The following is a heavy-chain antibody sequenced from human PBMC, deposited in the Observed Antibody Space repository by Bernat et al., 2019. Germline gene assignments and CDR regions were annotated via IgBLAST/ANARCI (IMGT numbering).Heavy chain of an antibody. D-gene: IGHD1-26*01. Sequence: EVQLVESGGGVVQPGGSLRLSCAASGFTFDDYAMHWVRQVPGKGLEWVSLITGDGSNTYYADSVRGRFTITRDNSKNSLYLQINSLRIEDTAFYYCTKAPRWERKYYVDCWGQGTLVTVSS. CDR2: ITGDGSNT. J-gene: IGHJ4*02. CDR1: GFTFDDYA. V-gene: IGHV3-43*02. CDR3: TKAPRWERKYYVDC.